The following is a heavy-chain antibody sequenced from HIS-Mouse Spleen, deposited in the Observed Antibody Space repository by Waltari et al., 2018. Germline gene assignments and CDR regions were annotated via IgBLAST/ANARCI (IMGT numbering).Heavy chain of an antibody. CDR2: MSGSGGST. V-gene: IGHV3-23*01. J-gene: IGHJ4*02. CDR1: GFTFSSYA. D-gene: IGHD6-6*01. CDR3: AKAPLEQLVFDY. Sequence: EVQLLESGGGLVQPGGSLRLSCAASGFTFSSYAMSWVRQAPGEGLELVSAMSGSGGSTYYADSVKGRFTISRDNSKNTLYLQMNSLRAEDTAVYYCAKAPLEQLVFDYWGQGTLVTVSS.